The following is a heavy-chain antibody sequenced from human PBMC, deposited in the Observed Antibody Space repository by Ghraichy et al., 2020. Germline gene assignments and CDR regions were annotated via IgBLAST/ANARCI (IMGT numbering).Heavy chain of an antibody. J-gene: IGHJ4*02. D-gene: IGHD5-18*01. Sequence: SETLSLTCTVSGGSISSSSYYWGWIRQPPGKGLEWIGSIYYSGSTYYNPSLKSRVTISVDTSKNQFSLKLSSVTAADTAVYYCARQYSYGPFYWGQGTLVTVSS. CDR3: ARQYSYGPFY. CDR1: GGSISSSSYY. CDR2: IYYSGST. V-gene: IGHV4-39*01.